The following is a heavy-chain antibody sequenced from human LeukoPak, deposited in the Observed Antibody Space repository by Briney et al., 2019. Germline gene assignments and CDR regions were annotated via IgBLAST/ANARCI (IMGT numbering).Heavy chain of an antibody. CDR3: ANSLSTIAARLGY. V-gene: IGHV1-2*02. Sequence: VSVEVSCKASGYIFTDYFIHWLRQAPGQGLEWMGWINPNSGGTKYAEKFQGRVTMTRDTSITTAYMELYSLTSDDTAVYYCANSLSTIAARLGYWGQGTLVTVSS. D-gene: IGHD6-6*01. CDR2: INPNSGGT. J-gene: IGHJ4*02. CDR1: GYIFTDYF.